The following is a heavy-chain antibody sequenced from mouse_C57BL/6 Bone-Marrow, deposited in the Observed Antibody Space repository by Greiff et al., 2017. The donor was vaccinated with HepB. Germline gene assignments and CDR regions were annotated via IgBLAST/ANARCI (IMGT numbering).Heavy chain of an antibody. V-gene: IGHV5-6*01. D-gene: IGHD1-1*01. CDR2: ISSGGSYT. Sequence: EVKVVESGGDLVKPGGSLKLSCAASGFTFSSYGMSWVRQTPDKRLEWVATISSGGSYTYYPDSVKGRFTISRDNAKNTLYLQMSSLKSEDTAMYYCARQAYYYGSTHWYFDVWGTGTTVTVSS. CDR1: GFTFSSYG. CDR3: ARQAYYYGSTHWYFDV. J-gene: IGHJ1*03.